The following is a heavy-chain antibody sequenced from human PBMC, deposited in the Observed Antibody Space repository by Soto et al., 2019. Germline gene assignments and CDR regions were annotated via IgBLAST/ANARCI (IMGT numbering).Heavy chain of an antibody. J-gene: IGHJ6*02. CDR2: ISAYNGNT. V-gene: IGHV1-18*04. D-gene: IGHD2-2*01. CDR3: ARDGGLIVVVPYYYGMDV. Sequence: QVQLVQSGAEVKKPGASVKVSCKASGYTFTSYGISWVRQAPGQGLQWMGWISAYNGNTNYAQNLQGRDTMTTDPSASTAYMELRSLRSDDTAVYYCARDGGLIVVVPYYYGMDVWGQGTTVTVSS. CDR1: GYTFTSYG.